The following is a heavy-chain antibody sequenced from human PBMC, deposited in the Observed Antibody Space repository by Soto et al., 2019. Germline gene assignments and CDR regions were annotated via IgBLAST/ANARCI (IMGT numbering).Heavy chain of an antibody. CDR1: GGSFRSGNYY. CDR3: ARASDYGGNSAPYYFDS. J-gene: IGHJ4*02. CDR2: FYYSGST. Sequence: PSETLSLTCTVSGGSFRSGNYYWSWIRQPPGKGLEWIGCFYYSGSTYYNPSLKSRGTISADTSKNQFSLKLFSVSAADTAVYYCARASDYGGNSAPYYFDSWGQGTLVT. V-gene: IGHV4-30-4*01. D-gene: IGHD4-17*01.